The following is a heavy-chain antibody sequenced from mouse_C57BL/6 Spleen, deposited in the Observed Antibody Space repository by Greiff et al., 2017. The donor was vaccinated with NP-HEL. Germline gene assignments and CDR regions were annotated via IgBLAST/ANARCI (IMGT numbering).Heavy chain of an antibody. CDR1: GFTFSSYG. CDR3: ARQSNWYFDY. D-gene: IGHD4-1*01. V-gene: IGHV5-6*01. J-gene: IGHJ2*01. Sequence: EVQGVESGGDLVKPGGSLKLSCAASGFTFSSYGMSWVRQTPAKRLEWVATLSSGGSYTYFPDSVKGRFTISRDTAKNPLYLQMSSLTSDDTAMYYCARQSNWYFDYWGQGTTLTVSS. CDR2: LSSGGSYT.